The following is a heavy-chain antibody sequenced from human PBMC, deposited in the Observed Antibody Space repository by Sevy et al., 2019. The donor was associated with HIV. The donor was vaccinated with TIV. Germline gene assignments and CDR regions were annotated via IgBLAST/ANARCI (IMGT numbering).Heavy chain of an antibody. CDR1: GYTFTSYG. Sequence: ASVKVSCKASGYTFTSYGISWVRQGPGQGLEWMGWISAYNGNTNYAQKLQGRVTMTTDTSTSTAYMELRSLRSDDTAVYYCARGDIVVVPAATPYYYGMDVWGQGTTFTVSS. D-gene: IGHD2-2*01. CDR3: ARGDIVVVPAATPYYYGMDV. CDR2: ISAYNGNT. V-gene: IGHV1-18*01. J-gene: IGHJ6*02.